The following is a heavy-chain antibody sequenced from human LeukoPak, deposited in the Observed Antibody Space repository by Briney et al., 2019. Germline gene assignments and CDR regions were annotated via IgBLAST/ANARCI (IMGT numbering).Heavy chain of an antibody. Sequence: GGSLRLSCAASGFTFSSYWMHWVRQAPGKGLVWVSRINSDGSSTSYADSVKGRFTISRDNAKNTLYLQMNSLRAEDTAVYYCARVINTYYDILTGYYYYYYGMDVWGQGTTVTVSS. D-gene: IGHD3-9*01. CDR3: ARVINTYYDILTGYYYYYYGMDV. CDR2: INSDGSST. J-gene: IGHJ6*02. CDR1: GFTFSSYW. V-gene: IGHV3-74*01.